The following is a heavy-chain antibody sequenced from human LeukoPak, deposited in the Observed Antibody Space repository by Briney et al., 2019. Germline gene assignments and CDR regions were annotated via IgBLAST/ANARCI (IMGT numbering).Heavy chain of an antibody. J-gene: IGHJ4*02. CDR1: GYSFTSYW. D-gene: IGHD6-13*01. V-gene: IGHV5-10-1*01. CDR3: VIGLFSSSWCFDY. CDR2: IDPSDSYT. Sequence: GESLKISCKGSGYSFTSYWISWVRQMPGKGLEWMGRIDPSDSYTNYSPSFQGHVTISADKSISTAYLQWSSLKASDTAIYYCVIGLFSSSWCFDYWGQGTLVPVSS.